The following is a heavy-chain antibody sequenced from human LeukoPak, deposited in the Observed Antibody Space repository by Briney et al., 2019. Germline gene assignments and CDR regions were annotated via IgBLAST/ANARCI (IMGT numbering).Heavy chain of an antibody. CDR1: GFTFSSYS. J-gene: IGHJ4*02. CDR3: AKRFQAPAGHDF. D-gene: IGHD6-13*01. CDR2: ISGNGGGT. Sequence: GGSLRLSCAASGFTFSSYSMNWVRQAPGKGLEWVSGISGNGGGTYYADSVKGRFTISRDNSENTVYLQMNSLRAEDTAVYFCAKRFQAPAGHDFWGQGTLVTVSS. V-gene: IGHV3-23*01.